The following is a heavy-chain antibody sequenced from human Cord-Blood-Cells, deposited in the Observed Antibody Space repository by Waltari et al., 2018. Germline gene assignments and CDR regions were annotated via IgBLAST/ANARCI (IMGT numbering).Heavy chain of an antibody. V-gene: IGHV3-21*01. CDR3: ARDYSTLFDY. CDR2: ISSSSSYI. D-gene: IGHD6-13*01. J-gene: IGHJ4*02. Sequence: EVQLVESGGGLVKPGGSLRLSCAASGFTFSSYSMNWVRQAPGKGRGWVSSISSSSSYIYYADSVKGRFTISRDNAKNSLYLQMNSLRAEDTAVYYCARDYSTLFDYWGQGTLVTVSS. CDR1: GFTFSSYS.